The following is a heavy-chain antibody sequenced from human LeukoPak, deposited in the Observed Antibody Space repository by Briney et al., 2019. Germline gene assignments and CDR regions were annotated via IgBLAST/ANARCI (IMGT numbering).Heavy chain of an antibody. D-gene: IGHD2-2*01. V-gene: IGHV4-31*03. J-gene: IGHJ4*02. CDR3: ARYCSSTKCPFDY. CDR2: IHHSGTA. Sequence: SEPLSLTFTVSGGSISSGFYYWSWIRPHPGKGLEWVGYIHHSGTAFYDPSLKSRVTISMDTSKNEFSLRLSAVTDADTAVYYCARYCSSTKCPFDYWGQGTLVTVSS. CDR1: GGSISSGFYY.